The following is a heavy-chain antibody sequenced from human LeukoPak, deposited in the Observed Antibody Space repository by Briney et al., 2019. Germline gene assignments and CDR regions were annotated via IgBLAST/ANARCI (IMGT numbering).Heavy chain of an antibody. CDR1: GYSFTSYW. Sequence: KNGESLKISCKGSGYSFTSYWIGWVRQMPGKGLEWMGIIYPGDSDTRYSPSFQGQVTISADKSISTAYLQWSSLKASDTAMYYCARQESWGSWFYGMDVWGQGTTVTVSS. CDR2: IYPGDSDT. CDR3: ARQESWGSWFYGMDV. V-gene: IGHV5-51*01. D-gene: IGHD7-27*01. J-gene: IGHJ6*02.